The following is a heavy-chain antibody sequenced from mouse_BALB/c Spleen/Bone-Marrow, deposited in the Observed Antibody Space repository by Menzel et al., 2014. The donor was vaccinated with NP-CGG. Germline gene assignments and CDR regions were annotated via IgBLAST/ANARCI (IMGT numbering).Heavy chain of an antibody. CDR3: ARHEGRGFAY. J-gene: IGHJ3*01. CDR1: GFTFSSYT. V-gene: IGHV5-12-2*01. CDR2: ISNGGGST. D-gene: IGHD3-3*01. Sequence: EVMLVESGGGLVQPGGSLKLSCAASGFTFSSYTMSWVRQTPEKRLEWVAYISNGGGSTYYPDTVKGRFTISRDNAKNTLSLQMSSMRSEDTAMYYCARHEGRGFAYWGQGTLVTVSA.